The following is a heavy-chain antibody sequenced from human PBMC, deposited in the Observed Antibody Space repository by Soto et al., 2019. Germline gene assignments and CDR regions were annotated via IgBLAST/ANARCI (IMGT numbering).Heavy chain of an antibody. J-gene: IGHJ6*02. CDR3: ARGSGYSYGFLGYYYGMDV. D-gene: IGHD5-18*01. V-gene: IGHV1-69*13. CDR2: IIPIFGTA. CDR1: GGTFSSYA. Sequence: SVKVSCKASGGTFSSYAISWVRQAPGQGLEWMGGIIPIFGTANYAQKFQGRVTITADESTSTAYMELSSLRSEDTAVYYCARGSGYSYGFLGYYYGMDVWGQGTTVTVSS.